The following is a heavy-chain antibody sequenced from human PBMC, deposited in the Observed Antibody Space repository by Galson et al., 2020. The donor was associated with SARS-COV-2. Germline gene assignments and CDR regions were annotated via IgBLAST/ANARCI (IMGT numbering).Heavy chain of an antibody. D-gene: IGHD2-8*02. CDR2: ISFDGNIK. CDR3: AKEAVWYAFDI. V-gene: IGHV3-30*18. CDR1: GFTFSTYG. Sequence: TGGSLRLSCAASGFTFSTYGIHWVRQAPGKGLEWVAVISFDGNIKYYLESVKGRFAISRDNSKNILYLQMNSLRPEDTAMYYCAKEAVWYAFDICGQGAMVSVSS. J-gene: IGHJ3*02.